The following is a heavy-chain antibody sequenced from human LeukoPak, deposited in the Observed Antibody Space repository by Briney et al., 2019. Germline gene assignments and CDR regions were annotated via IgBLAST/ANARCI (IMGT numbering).Heavy chain of an antibody. CDR1: GFTFSRYA. D-gene: IGHD5-24*01. V-gene: IGHV3-7*04. CDR2: IRQDGSVQ. CDR3: ARGDGYYYNFDD. Sequence: PGGSLRLSCAASGFTFSRYAMRWVRQAPGKGLEWVANIRQDGSVQKYVDSVKGRFTISRDNAKNSLYLQLNSLRAEDTAVYYCARGDGYYYNFDDWGQGTLVTVSS. J-gene: IGHJ4*02.